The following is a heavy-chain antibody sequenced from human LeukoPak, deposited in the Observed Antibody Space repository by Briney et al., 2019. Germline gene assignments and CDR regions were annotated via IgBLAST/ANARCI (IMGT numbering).Heavy chain of an antibody. J-gene: IGHJ3*02. V-gene: IGHV4-39*07. CDR1: GGSISSSSYY. CDR3: ARSDGYYYDTKDAFDI. CDR2: IYYSGST. D-gene: IGHD3-22*01. Sequence: SETLSLTCTVSGGSISSSSYYWDWIRQPPGKGLEWIGSIYYSGSTYYNPSLKSRVTISVDTSKNQFSLKLSSVTAADTAVYYCARSDGYYYDTKDAFDIWGQGTMVTVSS.